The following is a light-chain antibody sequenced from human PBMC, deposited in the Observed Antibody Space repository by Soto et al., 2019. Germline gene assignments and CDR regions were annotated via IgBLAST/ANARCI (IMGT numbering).Light chain of an antibody. CDR1: SSDVGGYNY. CDR3: SSYTTSSTLV. J-gene: IGLJ2*01. CDR2: EVS. Sequence: QSVLTQPASVSGSPGQSITISCTGTSSDVGGYNYVSWYQQHPGKAPQLMIYEVSDRPSGVSNRFSGSKSGNTASLTVSGLQAEDEATYYCSSYTTSSTLVFGGGTKLTVL. V-gene: IGLV2-14*01.